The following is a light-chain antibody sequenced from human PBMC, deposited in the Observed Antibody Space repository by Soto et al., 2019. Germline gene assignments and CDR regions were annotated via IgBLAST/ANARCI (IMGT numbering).Light chain of an antibody. CDR2: AAS. CDR1: QAISSS. CDR3: QHLNDYRYT. J-gene: IGKJ2*01. Sequence: DIQLTQSPSFLSDSVGDRVTITCRASQAISSSLAWYQHNPGKAPKLLIYAASTLQNGVPSSFSGSGSGTEFTLTISSLQPEDFATYYCQHLNDYRYTFGQGTKVEIK. V-gene: IGKV1-9*01.